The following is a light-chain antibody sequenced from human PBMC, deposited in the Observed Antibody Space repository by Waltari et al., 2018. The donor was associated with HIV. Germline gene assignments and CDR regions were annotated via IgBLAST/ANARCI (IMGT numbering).Light chain of an antibody. V-gene: IGLV2-14*03. J-gene: IGLJ3*02. CDR3: TSFTSSSAWL. Sequence: QSALPQPASVSGSLGQSITFSCPGTSSDFGGYDYVSWYHQHPGKAPKIIIFDGTNRPSGVSDRFSGSKSGNTAALTISGLQAEDEADYYCTSFTSSSAWLFGGGTKLTVL. CDR2: DGT. CDR1: SSDFGGYDY.